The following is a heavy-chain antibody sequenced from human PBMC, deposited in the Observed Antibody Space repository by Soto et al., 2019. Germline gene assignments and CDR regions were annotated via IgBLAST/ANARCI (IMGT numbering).Heavy chain of an antibody. V-gene: IGHV1-69*13. J-gene: IGHJ4*02. CDR1: GGTVSSYA. CDR3: ARYSGYGYYFDY. D-gene: IGHD5-12*01. CDR2: IIPIFGTA. Sequence: SVKVSCKASGGTVSSYAISWVRQAPGQGLEWMGGIIPIFGTANYAQKFQGRVTITADESTSTAYMELSSLRSEDTAVYDCARYSGYGYYFDYWGQGTLVTVSS.